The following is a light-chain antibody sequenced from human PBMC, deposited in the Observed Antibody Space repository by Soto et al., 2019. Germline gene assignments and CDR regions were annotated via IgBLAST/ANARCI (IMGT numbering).Light chain of an antibody. CDR1: SSDIGAYNY. Sequence: QSALTQPASVSGSPGQSITISCTGSSSDIGAYNYVSWYQQHPGKAPKLLIFDVTDRPSGVSTRFSGSKSGNTASLTISGLQPEDEASYFCSSYTSSSIPVFGGGTKVTVL. V-gene: IGLV2-14*03. CDR2: DVT. J-gene: IGLJ2*01. CDR3: SSYTSSSIPV.